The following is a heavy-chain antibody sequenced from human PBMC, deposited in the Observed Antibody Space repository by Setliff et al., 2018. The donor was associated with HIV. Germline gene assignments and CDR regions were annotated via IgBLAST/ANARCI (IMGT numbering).Heavy chain of an antibody. Sequence: SETLSLTCTVSGGSITGYYWSWIRQPPGKGMEWIGYIYYNGGTNYNPSLKSRVTMLVDTSENQFSLKLTSVTAADTAVYYCARDIWAYGLMGSWGQGTLVTVSS. CDR3: ARDIWAYGLMGS. CDR2: IYYNGGT. CDR1: GGSITGYY. J-gene: IGHJ5*02. V-gene: IGHV4-59*12. D-gene: IGHD4-17*01.